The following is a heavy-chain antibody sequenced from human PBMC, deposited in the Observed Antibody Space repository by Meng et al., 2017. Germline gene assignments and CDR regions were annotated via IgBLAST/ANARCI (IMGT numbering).Heavy chain of an antibody. CDR2: INAGNGNT. CDR3: ARVSGSSGWTPSKSAAFDP. Sequence: ASVKVSCKASGYTFTSYAMHWVRQAPGQRLEWMGWINAGNGNTKYSQKFQGRVTITRDTSASTAYMELSSLRSEDMAVYYCARVSGSSGWTPSKSAAFDPWGQGTLVTVSS. V-gene: IGHV1-3*01. J-gene: IGHJ5*02. CDR1: GYTFTSYA. D-gene: IGHD6-19*01.